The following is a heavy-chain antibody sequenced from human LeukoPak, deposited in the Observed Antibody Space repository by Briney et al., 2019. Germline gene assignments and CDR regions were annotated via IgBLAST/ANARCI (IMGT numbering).Heavy chain of an antibody. J-gene: IGHJ4*02. CDR2: ISSSGSTI. V-gene: IGHV3-48*03. Sequence: GGSLRLSCAASGFTFSSYEMNWVRQAPGKGLEWVSYISSSGSTIYYADSVKGRFTISRDNAKNSLYLQMNSLRAEDTAVYYYARNFFHCSGGSCYYPVFDYWGQGTLVTVSS. CDR1: GFTFSSYE. D-gene: IGHD2-15*01. CDR3: ARNFFHCSGGSCYYPVFDY.